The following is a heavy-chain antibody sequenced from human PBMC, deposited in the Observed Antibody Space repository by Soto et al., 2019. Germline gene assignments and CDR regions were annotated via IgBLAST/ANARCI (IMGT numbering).Heavy chain of an antibody. CDR1: GGSISSGGYS. CDR3: ARDQLEGNWFDP. V-gene: IGHV4-30-2*01. J-gene: IGHJ5*02. Sequence: QLQLQESGSGLVKPSQTLSLTCTVSGGSISSGGYSWNWIRQAPGKVLEWIGYIYHSGYTLYNPSLKGRVTISVDQSKNHFSLNLTSVTAADTAVYYCARDQLEGNWFDPWGQGTLVTVSS. CDR2: IYHSGYT. D-gene: IGHD1-1*01.